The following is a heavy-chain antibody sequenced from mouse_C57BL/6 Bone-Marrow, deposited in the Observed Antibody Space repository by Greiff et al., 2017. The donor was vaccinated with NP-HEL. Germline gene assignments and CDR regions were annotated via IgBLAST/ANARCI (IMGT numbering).Heavy chain of an antibody. CDR3: ARGPFITTVVAHWYFDV. CDR1: GFNIKNTY. Sequence: VQLQQSVAELVRPGASVKLSCTASGFNIKNTYMHWVKQRPEQGLEWIGRIDPANGNTKYAPKFQGKATITADTSSNTAYLQLSSLTSEDTAIYYCARGPFITTVVAHWYFDVWGTGTTVTVSS. CDR2: IDPANGNT. J-gene: IGHJ1*03. V-gene: IGHV14-3*01. D-gene: IGHD1-1*01.